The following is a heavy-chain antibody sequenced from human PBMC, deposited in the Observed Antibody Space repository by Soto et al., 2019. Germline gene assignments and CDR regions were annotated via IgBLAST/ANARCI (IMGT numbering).Heavy chain of an antibody. CDR1: GGSFSGYY. CDR3: GAGFEGGMDV. CDR2: INHSGST. Sequence: SETLSLTCAVYGGSFSGYYWSWIRQPPGKGLEWIGEINHSGSTNYNPSLKSRVTISVDTSKNQFSLKLSSVTAADTAVYYCGAGFEGGMDVWGQGTTVTVSS. V-gene: IGHV4-34*01. J-gene: IGHJ6*02. D-gene: IGHD3-16*01.